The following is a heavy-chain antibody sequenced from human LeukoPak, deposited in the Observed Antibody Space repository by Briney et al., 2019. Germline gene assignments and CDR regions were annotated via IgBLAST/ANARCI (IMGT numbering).Heavy chain of an antibody. CDR1: GFTFSNAW. J-gene: IGHJ4*02. V-gene: IGHV3-15*01. Sequence: GGSLRLSCAASGFTFSNAWMSWVRQAPGKGLEWVGRFKSKTDGGTTDYAAPVKGRFTISRDDSKNTLYLQMNSLKTEDTAVYYCTTGVWAVAGTNDYWGQGTLVTVSS. CDR3: TTGVWAVAGTNDY. CDR2: FKSKTDGGTT. D-gene: IGHD6-19*01.